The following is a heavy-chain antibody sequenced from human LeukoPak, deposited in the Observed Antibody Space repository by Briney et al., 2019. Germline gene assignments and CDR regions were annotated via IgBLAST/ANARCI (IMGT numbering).Heavy chain of an antibody. J-gene: IGHJ6*03. Sequence: GGSLRLSCAASGFTFSDYYMSWIRQAPGKGLEWVSYISSSGSTIYYADSVKGRFTISRDNAKNSLYLQMNSLRAEDTAVYYCAKEGGYCSSTSCYNYMDVWGKGTTVTISS. CDR3: AKEGGYCSSTSCYNYMDV. D-gene: IGHD2-2*02. CDR1: GFTFSDYY. CDR2: ISSSGSTI. V-gene: IGHV3-11*04.